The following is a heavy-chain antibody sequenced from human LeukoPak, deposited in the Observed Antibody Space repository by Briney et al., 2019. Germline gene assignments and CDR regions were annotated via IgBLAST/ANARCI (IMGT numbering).Heavy chain of an antibody. J-gene: IGHJ4*02. CDR1: GGSISSSGSF. D-gene: IGHD3-22*01. Sequence: PSETLSLTCTVSGGSISSSGSFWDWIRQPPGKGLEWIGTVHYGGSTYYNPSLKSRVIIAVDTSKNQFSLRLTSVTAADTAVFYCARHASSSDSTASYYSSDYWGQGTLVTVSS. CDR2: VHYGGST. CDR3: ARHASSSDSTASYYSSDY. V-gene: IGHV4-39*01.